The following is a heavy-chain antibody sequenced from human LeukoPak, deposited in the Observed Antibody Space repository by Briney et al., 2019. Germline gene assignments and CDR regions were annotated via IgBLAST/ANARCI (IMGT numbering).Heavy chain of an antibody. J-gene: IGHJ4*02. V-gene: IGHV4-39*07. Sequence: SETLSLTCSVSGDSIIGYYWGWIRQPPGKGLEWIGNIYYTGNTYYNSSLKSRVTISLDTSKNQFSLKVISMTAADTAAYYCARGRRDGYMLLWEDYWGQGTLVTVSS. CDR3: ARGRRDGYMLLWEDY. D-gene: IGHD5-24*01. CDR1: GDSIIGYY. CDR2: IYYTGNT.